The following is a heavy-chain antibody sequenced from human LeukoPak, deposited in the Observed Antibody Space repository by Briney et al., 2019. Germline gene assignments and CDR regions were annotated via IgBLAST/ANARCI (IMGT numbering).Heavy chain of an antibody. J-gene: IGHJ4*02. CDR2: IIPIFGTA. Sequence: SVKVSCKASGGTFSIYAIRWVRQAPGQGLEWMGGIIPIFGTANYAQKFQGRVTITADESTSTAYMELSSLRSEDTAVYYCASPMVVTATLSPFDYWGQGTLVTVSS. V-gene: IGHV1-69*01. D-gene: IGHD2-21*02. CDR3: ASPMVVTATLSPFDY. CDR1: GGTFSIYA.